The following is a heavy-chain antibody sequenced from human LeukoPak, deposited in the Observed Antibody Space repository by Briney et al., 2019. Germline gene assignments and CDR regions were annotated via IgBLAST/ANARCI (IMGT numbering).Heavy chain of an antibody. Sequence: PSETLSLTCTVSGGSISSSSSHWGWIRQPPGKGLEWIGSIYYSGSTSYNPSLKSRVTISVDTSKNQFSLKLSSVTAADTAVYYCARHESIIVVVAARGFDYWGQGTLVTVPS. CDR1: GGSISSSSSH. D-gene: IGHD2-15*01. J-gene: IGHJ4*02. CDR3: ARHESIIVVVAARGFDY. CDR2: IYYSGST. V-gene: IGHV4-39*01.